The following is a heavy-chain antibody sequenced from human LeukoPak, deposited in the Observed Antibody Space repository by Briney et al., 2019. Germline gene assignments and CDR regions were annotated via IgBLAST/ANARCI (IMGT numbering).Heavy chain of an antibody. CDR3: ARLGDSTSRLYYFDY. J-gene: IGHJ4*02. CDR2: ISYSGST. CDR1: GGSISSDY. V-gene: IGHV4-59*08. Sequence: SETLSLTCTVSGGSISSDYWSWIRQPPGKGLEWIGYISYSGSTYYNPSLKSRVTISVDTSKSQFSLKLSSVTAADTAVYYCARLGDSTSRLYYFDYWGQGTLVTVSS. D-gene: IGHD6-6*01.